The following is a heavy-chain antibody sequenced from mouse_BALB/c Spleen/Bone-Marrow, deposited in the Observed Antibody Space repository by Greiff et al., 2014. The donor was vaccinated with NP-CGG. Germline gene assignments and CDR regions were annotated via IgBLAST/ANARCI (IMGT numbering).Heavy chain of an antibody. Sequence: VQLKESGAELVKPGASVKLSCTASGFNIKDTYMHWGKQRPEKGLEWIGRIDPADGNTKYDPKSQGKATITADTSSNTAYLQLSSLTSEDTAVYYCARYYYGSSYAMDYWGQGTSVTVSS. CDR2: IDPADGNT. V-gene: IGHV14-3*02. J-gene: IGHJ4*01. CDR1: GFNIKDTY. CDR3: ARYYYGSSYAMDY. D-gene: IGHD1-1*01.